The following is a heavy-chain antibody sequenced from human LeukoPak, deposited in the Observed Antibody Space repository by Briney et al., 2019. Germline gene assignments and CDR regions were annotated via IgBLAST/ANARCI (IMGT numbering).Heavy chain of an antibody. J-gene: IGHJ4*02. V-gene: IGHV4-4*07. CDR1: GGSISGYY. Sequence: SETLSLTCTVAGGSISGYYWNWIRRPVEDGLEWIGRFYTSGSTNYNPSLKSRVTMPVDTSKNQFSLNLSAVTAADTAVYYCARYRPGTTGVFDYWGQGTLVTVSA. CDR3: ARYRPGTTGVFDY. CDR2: FYTSGST. D-gene: IGHD4-23*01.